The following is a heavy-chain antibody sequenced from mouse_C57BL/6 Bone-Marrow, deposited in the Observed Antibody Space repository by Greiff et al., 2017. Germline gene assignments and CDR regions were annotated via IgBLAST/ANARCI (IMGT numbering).Heavy chain of an antibody. Sequence: VKLQESGAELARPGASVKLSCKASGYTFTSYGISWVKQRTGQGLEWIGEIYPRSGNTYYNDKFKGKATLTADKSSSTAYMELRSLTSEDSAVYFCARRGDLLWYPWFAYWGQGTLVTVSA. CDR1: GYTFTSYG. J-gene: IGHJ3*01. CDR2: IYPRSGNT. CDR3: ARRGDLLWYPWFAY. D-gene: IGHD2-1*01. V-gene: IGHV1-81*01.